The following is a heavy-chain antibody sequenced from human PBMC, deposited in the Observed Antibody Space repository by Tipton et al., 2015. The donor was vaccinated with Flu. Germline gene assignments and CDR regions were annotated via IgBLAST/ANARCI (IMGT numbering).Heavy chain of an antibody. Sequence: TLSLTCTVSGGSISSYYWSWIRQPPGKGLEWIGYIYYSGSTNYNPSLKSRVTISVDTSKNQFSLKLSSVTAADTAVYYCARTGMLSGGWYPVYFDYWGQGTLVTVSS. CDR2: IYYSGST. CDR3: ARTGMLSGGWYPVYFDY. CDR1: GGSISSYY. D-gene: IGHD6-19*01. J-gene: IGHJ4*02. V-gene: IGHV4-59*08.